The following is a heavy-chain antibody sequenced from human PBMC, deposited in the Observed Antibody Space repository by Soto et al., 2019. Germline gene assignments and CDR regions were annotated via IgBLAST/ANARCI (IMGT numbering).Heavy chain of an antibody. V-gene: IGHV1-3*01. CDR1: GYTFTSYA. CDR3: ASARILLFNAWSFFDS. J-gene: IGHJ4*02. D-gene: IGHD2-21*02. CDR2: INAGTCNT. Sequence: QVQLVQSGAEVKKPGASVKVSCKASGYTFTSYAMHWVRQAPGQSLEWMGWINAGTCNTKYSQKFQGRVTITRDTSASSEYMALSSLRSEDTAVYYCASARILLFNAWSFFDSWFLGILVTVSS.